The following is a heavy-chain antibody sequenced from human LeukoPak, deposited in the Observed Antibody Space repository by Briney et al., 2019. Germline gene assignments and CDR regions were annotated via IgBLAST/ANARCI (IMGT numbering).Heavy chain of an antibody. Sequence: GGSLRLSCAASGFTFSSYGMHWVRQAPGKGLEWVAFIRYDGSNKYYADSVKGRFTISRDNSKNTLYLQMNSLRAEDTAVYYCAKDSSGWCCYYYYYMDVWGKGTTVTISS. J-gene: IGHJ6*03. V-gene: IGHV3-30*02. D-gene: IGHD6-19*01. CDR2: IRYDGSNK. CDR3: AKDSSGWCCYYYYYMDV. CDR1: GFTFSSYG.